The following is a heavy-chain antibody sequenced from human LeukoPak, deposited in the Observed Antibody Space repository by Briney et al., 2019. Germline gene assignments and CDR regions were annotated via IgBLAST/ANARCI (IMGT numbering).Heavy chain of an antibody. Sequence: PSETLSLTCAVYGGSFGGYYWSWIRQPPGKGLEWIGEINHSGSTNYNPSLKSRVTISVDTSKNQFSLKLSSVTAADTAVYYCATQGVLRYYYYGMDVWGQGTTVTVSS. CDR3: ATQGVLRYYYYGMDV. CDR1: GGSFGGYY. V-gene: IGHV4-34*01. D-gene: IGHD2-8*02. CDR2: INHSGST. J-gene: IGHJ6*02.